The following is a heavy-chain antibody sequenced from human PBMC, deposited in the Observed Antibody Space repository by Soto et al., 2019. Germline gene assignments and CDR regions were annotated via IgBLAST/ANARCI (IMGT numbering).Heavy chain of an antibody. D-gene: IGHD6-13*01. J-gene: IGHJ6*02. CDR2: ISGIGGSS. V-gene: IGHV3-23*01. CDR3: AKVTKRAAAGRYEYYKYGMDV. CDR1: GFAFSTYA. Sequence: GGSLRLSCAASGFAFSTYAMTWVRQAPGKGLEWVSVISGIGGSSYYAASVKGRFTISRDNSKNALFLQMNGLRAEDTAVYYCAKVTKRAAAGRYEYYKYGMDVWGQGTTVTVSS.